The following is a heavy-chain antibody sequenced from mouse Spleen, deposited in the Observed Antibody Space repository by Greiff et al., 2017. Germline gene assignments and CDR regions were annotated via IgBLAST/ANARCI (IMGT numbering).Heavy chain of an antibody. D-gene: IGHD2-1*01. J-gene: IGHJ1*01. V-gene: IGHV5-9-1*01. CDR2: ISSGGSYT. Sequence: DVRLVESGGGLVKPGGSLKLSCAASGFTFSSYAMSWVRQTPEKRLEWVATISSGGSYTYYPDSVKGRFTISRDNAKNTLYLQMSSLRSEDTAMYYCARHYGNDWYFDVWGAGTTVTVSS. CDR3: ARHYGNDWYFDV. CDR1: GFTFSSYA.